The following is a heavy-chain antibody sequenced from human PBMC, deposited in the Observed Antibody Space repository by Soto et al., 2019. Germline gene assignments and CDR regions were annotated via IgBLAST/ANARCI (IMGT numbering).Heavy chain of an antibody. CDR1: GFTFSSYA. CDR2: ISGSGGST. V-gene: IGHV3-23*01. Sequence: EVQLLESGGGLVQPGGSLRLSCAASGFTFSSYAMSWVRQAPGEGLEWVAAISGSGGSTYYADSVKGRFTISRDNSKNTLYMQMNSLRAEDKAVYYCAKARFRDSSMFLLDYWGPGTLVTVSS. CDR3: AKARFRDSSMFLLDY. J-gene: IGHJ4*02. D-gene: IGHD6-19*01.